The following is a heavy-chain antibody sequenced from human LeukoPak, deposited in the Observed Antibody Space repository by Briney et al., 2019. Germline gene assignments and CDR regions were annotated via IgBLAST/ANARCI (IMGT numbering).Heavy chain of an antibody. Sequence: PGGSLRLSCAASGFTFCDHYIHCVRRAPGKGLEWVGRTGNKANGYTTEYAASVKDRFSISRDDSKNSLYLQMNSLKSEDTAVYFCARAMSLRYLDPWGQGTLVTVSS. CDR2: TGNKANGYTT. CDR3: ARAMSLRYLDP. J-gene: IGHJ5*02. V-gene: IGHV3-72*01. D-gene: IGHD2-2*02. CDR1: GFTFCDHY.